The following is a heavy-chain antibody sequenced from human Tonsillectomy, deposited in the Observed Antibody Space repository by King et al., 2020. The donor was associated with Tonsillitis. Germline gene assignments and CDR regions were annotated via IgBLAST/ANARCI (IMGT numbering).Heavy chain of an antibody. CDR3: ARQTYSSSWSHEYYYYYYYMDV. Sequence: LQLQESGPGLVKPSETLSLTCTVSGGSISSSSYYWGWIRPPPGQGLEWIGSIYYSGSTYYNPSLKSRVTISVDTSKNQFSLKLSSVTAADTAVYYCARQTYSSSWSHEYYYYYYYMDVWGKGTTVTVSS. CDR2: IYYSGST. J-gene: IGHJ6*03. V-gene: IGHV4-39*01. D-gene: IGHD6-13*01. CDR1: GGSISSSSYY.